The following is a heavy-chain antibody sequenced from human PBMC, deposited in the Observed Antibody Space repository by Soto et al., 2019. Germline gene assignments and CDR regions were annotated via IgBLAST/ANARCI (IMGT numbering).Heavy chain of an antibody. CDR2: IYYSGST. J-gene: IGHJ4*02. CDR3: ARSGIVATGTDYFDY. V-gene: IGHV4-59*01. CDR1: GGSICSYV. Sequence: ETLSLTCTVSGGSICSYVWNWIRQPPGKGLEWIGYIYYSGSTNYNPSLKSRVTMSVDTSKNQFYLKLSSVTAADTAVYYCARSGIVATGTDYFDYWGQGTQVTVSS. D-gene: IGHD6-13*01.